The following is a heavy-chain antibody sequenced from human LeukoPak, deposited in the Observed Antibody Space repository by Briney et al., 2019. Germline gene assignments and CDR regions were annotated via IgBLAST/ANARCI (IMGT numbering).Heavy chain of an antibody. V-gene: IGHV4-39*01. CDR2: IYYSGSA. D-gene: IGHD3-22*01. CDR3: ARGSGYYYGDFDY. CDR1: GASISSSNYY. Sequence: PSETLSLTCTVSGASISSSNYYWGWIRQPPGKGLEWIGSIYYSGSAYYNPSLKSRVTISVDTSKNQFSLKLISVTAADTAVYYCARGSGYYYGDFDYWGQGTLVTVSS. J-gene: IGHJ4*02.